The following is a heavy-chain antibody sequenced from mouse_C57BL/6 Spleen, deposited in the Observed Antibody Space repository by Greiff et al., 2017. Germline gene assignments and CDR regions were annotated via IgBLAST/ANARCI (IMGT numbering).Heavy chain of an antibody. CDR3: ARDYGSSYGYFDY. Sequence: VQLKESGPELVKPGASVKISCKASGYTFTDYYINWVKQRPGQGLEWIGWIFPGSGSTYYNEKFKGKATLTVDKSSSTAYMLLSSLTSEDSAVYFCARDYGSSYGYFDYWGQGTTLTVSS. J-gene: IGHJ2*01. V-gene: IGHV1-75*01. CDR2: IFPGSGST. CDR1: GYTFTDYY. D-gene: IGHD1-1*01.